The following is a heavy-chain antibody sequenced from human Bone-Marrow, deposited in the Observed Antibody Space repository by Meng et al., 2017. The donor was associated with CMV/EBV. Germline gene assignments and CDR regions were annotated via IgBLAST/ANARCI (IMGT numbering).Heavy chain of an antibody. CDR3: ARCPFEYSSSSSYYYYGMDA. CDR1: GYSFTSYW. V-gene: IGHV5-51*01. CDR2: IYPGDSDT. J-gene: IGHJ6*02. Sequence: GESLKISCKGSGYSFTSYWIGWVRQMPGKGLEWMGIIYPGDSDTRYSPSFQGQVTISADKSISTAYLQWSSLKASDTAMYYCARCPFEYSSSSSYYYYGMDAWGQGTTVTVSS. D-gene: IGHD6-6*01.